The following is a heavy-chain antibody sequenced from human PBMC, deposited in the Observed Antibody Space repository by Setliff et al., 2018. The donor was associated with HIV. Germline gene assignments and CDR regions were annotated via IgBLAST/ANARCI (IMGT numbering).Heavy chain of an antibody. CDR2: ISVYNGKG. Sequence: ASVKVSCKASSNTFINDVFNWVRQAPGQGLEWMGWISVYNGKGNYAQKFRDRISMTTDTSTSTVYMELRSLVSDDTAVYYCARRATTGDYHHFFDFWGQGTLVTVSS. V-gene: IGHV1-18*04. J-gene: IGHJ4*02. D-gene: IGHD4-17*01. CDR1: SNTFINDV. CDR3: ARRATTGDYHHFFDF.